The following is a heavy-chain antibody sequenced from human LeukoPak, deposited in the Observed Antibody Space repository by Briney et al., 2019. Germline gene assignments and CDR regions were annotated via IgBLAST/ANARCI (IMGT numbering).Heavy chain of an antibody. Sequence: ASVKVSCKASGYTFTSYDINWVRQATGQGLEWMGWMNPNSGNTGYAQKFQGRVTMTRNTSISTAYMELSSLRSEDTAVYYCARRLIAAAGTFDPWGQGTLVTLSS. CDR1: GYTFTSYD. CDR3: ARRLIAAAGTFDP. CDR2: MNPNSGNT. V-gene: IGHV1-8*01. D-gene: IGHD6-13*01. J-gene: IGHJ5*02.